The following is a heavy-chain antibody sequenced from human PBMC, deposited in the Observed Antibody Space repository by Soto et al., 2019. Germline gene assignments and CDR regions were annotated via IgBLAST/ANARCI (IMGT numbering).Heavy chain of an antibody. J-gene: IGHJ3*02. D-gene: IGHD3-10*01. CDR2: ISAYNGNT. CDR3: ARVRSLLWFGEFAAFDI. CDR1: GYTFTSYG. V-gene: IGHV1-18*01. Sequence: ASVKVSCKASGYTFTSYGISWVLQAPGQGLEWMGWISAYNGNTNYAQKLQGRVTMTTDTSTSTAYMELRSLRSDDTAVYYCARVRSLLWFGEFAAFDIWGQGTMVTVSS.